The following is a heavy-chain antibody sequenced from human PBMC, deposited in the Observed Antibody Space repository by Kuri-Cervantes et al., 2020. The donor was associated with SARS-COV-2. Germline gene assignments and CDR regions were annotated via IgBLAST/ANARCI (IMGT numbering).Heavy chain of an antibody. V-gene: IGHV3-49*04. D-gene: IGHD3-3*01. CDR2: IRSKAYGGTT. Sequence: GGSLRLSCTASGFTFGDYAMSWVRQAPGKGLEWVGFIRSKAYGGTTEYAASVKGRFTISRDDSKSIAYLQMNSLKTEDTAVYYCTKNDFWSGYYLDYWGQGTLVTVSS. CDR3: TKNDFWSGYYLDY. J-gene: IGHJ4*02. CDR1: GFTFGDYA.